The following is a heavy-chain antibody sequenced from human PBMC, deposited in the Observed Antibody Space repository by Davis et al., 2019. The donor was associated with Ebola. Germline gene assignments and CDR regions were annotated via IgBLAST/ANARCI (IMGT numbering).Heavy chain of an antibody. V-gene: IGHV3-23*01. J-gene: IGHJ6*03. Sequence: GESLKISCVASGFTFSSYGMSWVRQAPGKGLEWVAIISGSGGSTHYVDSVKGRFTISRDNSKNSLYLQMNSLRAEDTDVYYCAKDVAICGVDIRGMENCYMDVWGKGTTVTV. CDR1: GFTFSSYG. CDR3: AKDVAICGVDIRGMENCYMDV. CDR2: ISGSGGST. D-gene: IGHD3-3*02.